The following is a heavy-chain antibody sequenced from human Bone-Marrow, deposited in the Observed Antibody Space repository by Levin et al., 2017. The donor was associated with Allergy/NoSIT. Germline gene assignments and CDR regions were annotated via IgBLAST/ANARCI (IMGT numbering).Heavy chain of an antibody. V-gene: IGHV1-24*01. CDR1: GYTLTELS. Sequence: PAASVKVSCKVSGYTLTELSMHWVRQAPGKGLEWMGGFDPEDGETIYAQKFQGRVTMTEDTSTDTAYMELSSLRSEDTAVYYCATHLTNSGSYYFPNWYFDLWGRGTLVTVSS. CDR2: FDPEDGET. D-gene: IGHD1-26*01. J-gene: IGHJ2*01. CDR3: ATHLTNSGSYYFPNWYFDL.